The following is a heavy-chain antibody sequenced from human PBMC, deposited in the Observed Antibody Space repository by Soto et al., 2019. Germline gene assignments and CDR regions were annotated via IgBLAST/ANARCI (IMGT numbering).Heavy chain of an antibody. V-gene: IGHV3-21*02. CDR2: ISTWSSYS. CDR1: GFTFSSYN. CDR3: ARASHDYGALDY. Sequence: EVQLVESGGGLVKPGGSLRLSCTSSGFTFSSYNMNWVRQAPGKGLEWVSYISTWSSYSFYADSVKGRFTSSRDNSENSLYLQLDSLRDEDTAVYYCARASHDYGALDYWGQGALVTVSS. D-gene: IGHD4-17*01. J-gene: IGHJ4*02.